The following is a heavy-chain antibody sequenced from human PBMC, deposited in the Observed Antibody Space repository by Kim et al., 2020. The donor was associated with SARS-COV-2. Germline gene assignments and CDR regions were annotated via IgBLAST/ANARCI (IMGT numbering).Heavy chain of an antibody. D-gene: IGHD3-22*01. V-gene: IGHV3-53*01. CDR3: AREPPLDSSGYYGMFDY. Sequence: VKGRFTLSRDNSKNTLYLQMNSLRAEDTAVYYCAREPPLDSSGYYGMFDYWGQGTLVTVSS. J-gene: IGHJ4*02.